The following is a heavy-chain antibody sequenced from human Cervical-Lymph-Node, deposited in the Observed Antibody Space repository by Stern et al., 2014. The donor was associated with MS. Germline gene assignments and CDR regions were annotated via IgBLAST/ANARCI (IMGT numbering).Heavy chain of an antibody. Sequence: DQLVESGGGVVQPGRSLRLSCAASGFTFSSHAMHWVRQAPGKGLEWVALISYDGNGKNYADSVKGRFTISRDNFKNTLYLQMDSLTTEDTAMYFCIAEVGPRDFGNWGQGTLVTVSS. D-gene: IGHD3-3*01. CDR3: IAEVGPRDFGN. J-gene: IGHJ4*02. CDR1: GFTFSSHA. CDR2: ISYDGNGK. V-gene: IGHV3-30*03.